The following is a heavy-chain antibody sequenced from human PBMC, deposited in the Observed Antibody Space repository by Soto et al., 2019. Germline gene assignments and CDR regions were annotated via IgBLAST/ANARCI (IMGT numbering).Heavy chain of an antibody. CDR1: GGYISSGGYY. CDR2: IFYSGST. V-gene: IGHV4-61*08. D-gene: IGHD6-19*01. J-gene: IGHJ4*02. Sequence: SETLSLTCTVSGGYISSGGYYWRRIRKSPGKGLEWIGYIFYSGSTNYNPSLKSRVTISVDTSKNQFSLKLSSVTAADTALYYCARVGSSGWSPDYWGQGTLVTVSA. CDR3: ARVGSSGWSPDY.